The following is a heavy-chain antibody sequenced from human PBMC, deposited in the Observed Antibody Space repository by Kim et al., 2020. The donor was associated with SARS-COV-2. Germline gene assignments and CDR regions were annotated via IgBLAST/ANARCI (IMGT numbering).Heavy chain of an antibody. CDR3: ARLLKYSSGWDDY. J-gene: IGHJ4*02. Sequence: RPSFQGHVTISADKSISTAYLQWSSLKASDTAMYYCARLLKYSSGWDDYWGQGTLVTVSS. D-gene: IGHD6-19*01. V-gene: IGHV5-10-1*01.